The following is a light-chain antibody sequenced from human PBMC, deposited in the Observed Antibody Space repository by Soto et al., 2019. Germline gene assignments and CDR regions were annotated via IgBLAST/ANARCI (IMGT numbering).Light chain of an antibody. CDR2: AAS. CDR3: LQDYNFPLT. CDR1: QGIGND. Sequence: AIQMTQSPSSLSASVGDRVTITCRASQGIGNDLGWYQQKPGKAPKVLIYAASTLQTEVPSRFSGSGSGTDFTLTISSLQPEDFATYYCLQDYNFPLTFGQGTKLEIK. J-gene: IGKJ2*01. V-gene: IGKV1-6*01.